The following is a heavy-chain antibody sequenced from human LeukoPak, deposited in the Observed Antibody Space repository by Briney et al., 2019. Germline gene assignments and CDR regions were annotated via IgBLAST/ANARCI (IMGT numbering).Heavy chain of an antibody. V-gene: IGHV4-39*01. D-gene: IGHD3-9*01. Sequence: SETLSLSCSVSGGSISSNSYYWGWIRQPPGKGLEWIGGIYYSGSTYYNPSPKTRVTLSVDTSKNQFSLKLTSVTAADTVVYYCARRRYQYFDYWGQGTLVTVSS. CDR1: GGSISSNSYY. CDR3: ARRRYQYFDY. J-gene: IGHJ4*02. CDR2: IYYSGST.